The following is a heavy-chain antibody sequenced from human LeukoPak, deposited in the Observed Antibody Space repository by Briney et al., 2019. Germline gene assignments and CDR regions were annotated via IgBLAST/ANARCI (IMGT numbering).Heavy chain of an antibody. J-gene: IGHJ4*02. Sequence: GGSLRLSCAASGFTFDDYAMHWVRQAPGEGLEWVSGISWNSGSIGYADSVKGRFTISRDNAKNSLYLQMNSLRAEDTALYYCAKDPHYDILTGYFDYWGQGTLVTVSS. V-gene: IGHV3-9*01. D-gene: IGHD3-9*01. CDR3: AKDPHYDILTGYFDY. CDR1: GFTFDDYA. CDR2: ISWNSGSI.